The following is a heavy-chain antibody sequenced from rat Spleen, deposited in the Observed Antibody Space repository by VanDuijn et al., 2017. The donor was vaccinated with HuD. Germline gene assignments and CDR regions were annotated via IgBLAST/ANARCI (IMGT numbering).Heavy chain of an antibody. J-gene: IGHJ3*01. Sequence: EVQLVESGGGLVEPGRSLKLSCVASGFTFNKYWLNWIRQAPGKGLEWIASINPDGSSIYYADTAKGRFVISKDNAKNTGNLQMNNLRSEDTATYYCTTRPYYSSLNWFPYWGQGTLVTVSS. CDR3: TTRPYYSSLNWFPY. CDR2: INPDGSSI. V-gene: IGHV5-35*01. D-gene: IGHD1-2*01. CDR1: GFTFNKYW.